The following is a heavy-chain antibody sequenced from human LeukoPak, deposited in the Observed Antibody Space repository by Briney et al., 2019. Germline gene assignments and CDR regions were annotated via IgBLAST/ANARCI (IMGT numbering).Heavy chain of an antibody. J-gene: IGHJ3*02. CDR1: GFTFSSYG. CDR2: IWYDGSNK. V-gene: IGHV3-33*06. CDR3: AKDRPYSSRPEDAFDI. D-gene: IGHD6-13*01. Sequence: GRSLRLSCAASGFTFSSYGMHWVRQAPGKGLEWVAVIWYDGSNKYYAVSVKGRFTISRDNSKNTLYLQMNSLRAEDTAVYYCAKDRPYSSRPEDAFDIWGQGTMVTVSS.